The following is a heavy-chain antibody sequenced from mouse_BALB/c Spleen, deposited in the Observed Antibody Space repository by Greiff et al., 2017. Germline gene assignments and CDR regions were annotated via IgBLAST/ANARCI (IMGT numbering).Heavy chain of an antibody. CDR3: ARQDYYGYDAMDY. D-gene: IGHD1-2*01. V-gene: IGHV5-12-2*01. CDR2: ISNGGGST. CDR1: GFTFSSYT. J-gene: IGHJ4*01. Sequence: EVKLEESGGGLVQPGGSLKLSCAASGFTFSSYTMSWVRQTPEKRLEWVAYISNGGGSTYYPDTVKGRFTISRDNAKNTLYLQMSSLKSEDTAMYYCARQDYYGYDAMDYWGQGTSVTVSS.